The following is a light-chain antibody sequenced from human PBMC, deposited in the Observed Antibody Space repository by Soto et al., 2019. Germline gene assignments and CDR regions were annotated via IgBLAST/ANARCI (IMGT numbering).Light chain of an antibody. V-gene: IGKV1-27*01. CDR2: AAS. J-gene: IGKJ4*01. Sequence: DIQVTQSPSSLSASVGDRVTITCRASQAFGNSLAWYQQKPGKAPKVMIYAASTLQSGVPYRFSRSGYGTDFTLIINSLQPEDVATYFCQKYDDGPLTFGGGTKVEIK. CDR1: QAFGNS. CDR3: QKYDDGPLT.